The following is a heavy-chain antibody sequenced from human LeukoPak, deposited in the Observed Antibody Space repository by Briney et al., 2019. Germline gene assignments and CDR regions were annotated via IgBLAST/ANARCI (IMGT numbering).Heavy chain of an antibody. CDR3: ARDDFDYDSSGYFLPGGDAFDI. J-gene: IGHJ3*02. CDR2: ISSSSSYI. D-gene: IGHD3-22*01. Sequence: GGSLRLSCAASGFTFSSYSMNWVRQAPGKGLEWVSSISSSSSYIYYADSVKGRFTISRDNAKNSLYLQMNSLRAEDTAVYYCARDDFDYDSSGYFLPGGDAFDIWGQGTMVTVSS. V-gene: IGHV3-21*01. CDR1: GFTFSSYS.